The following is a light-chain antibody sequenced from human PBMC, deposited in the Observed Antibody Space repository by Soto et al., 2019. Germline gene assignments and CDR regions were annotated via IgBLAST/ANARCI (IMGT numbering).Light chain of an antibody. Sequence: DIVLTQSPGTLSLSPGETATLSCRAGQRITWNYVAWYQQKPGQAPSLLIYGASIRATGVPDRFSGSGSGTDFTLTIIRLEPEDFAVYYCQQYVHSPHTFGQGTNLEIK. CDR2: GAS. CDR1: QRITWNY. CDR3: QQYVHSPHT. V-gene: IGKV3-20*01. J-gene: IGKJ2*01.